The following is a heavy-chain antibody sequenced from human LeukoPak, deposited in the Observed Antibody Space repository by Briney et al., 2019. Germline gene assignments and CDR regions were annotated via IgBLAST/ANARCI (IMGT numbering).Heavy chain of an antibody. CDR2: IYYSGST. CDR3: ASSHDYDSSGYFVGYYFDY. CDR1: GGSISSYY. D-gene: IGHD3-22*01. J-gene: IGHJ4*02. V-gene: IGHV4-59*01. Sequence: SETLSLTCTVSGGSISSYYWSWIRQPPGKGLEWIGYIYYSGSTNYNPSPKSRVTISVDTSKNQFSLKLSSVTAADTAVYYCASSHDYDSSGYFVGYYFDYWGQGTLVTVSS.